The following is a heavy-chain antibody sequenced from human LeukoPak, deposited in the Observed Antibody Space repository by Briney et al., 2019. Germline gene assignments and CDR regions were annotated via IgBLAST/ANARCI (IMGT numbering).Heavy chain of an antibody. V-gene: IGHV4-34*01. CDR2: INQSGTT. Sequence: SETLSLTCAVNGGSLSGLSWNWIRQSPGKGLEWIGEINQSGTTDYNPSLKNRVTMSVDTSKNQFSLKVSSVIAADTAMYYCARGGSRSYTSSTLDYWGQGTLVTVSS. D-gene: IGHD6-6*01. J-gene: IGHJ4*02. CDR1: GGSLSGLS. CDR3: ARGGSRSYTSSTLDY.